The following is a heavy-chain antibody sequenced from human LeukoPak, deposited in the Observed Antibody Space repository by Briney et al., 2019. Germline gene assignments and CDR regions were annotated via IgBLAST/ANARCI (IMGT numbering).Heavy chain of an antibody. CDR3: ARHNEFWSGYDY. V-gene: IGHV3-53*01. Sequence: PGGSLRLSCAASGFTVSSNYMSWVRQAPGKGLEWVSVIYSGGSTYYADSVKGRFTISRDNSKNTLYLQMNSLRAEDTAVYYCARHNEFWSGYDYWGQGTLVTVSS. CDR1: GFTVSSNY. D-gene: IGHD3-3*01. CDR2: IYSGGST. J-gene: IGHJ4*02.